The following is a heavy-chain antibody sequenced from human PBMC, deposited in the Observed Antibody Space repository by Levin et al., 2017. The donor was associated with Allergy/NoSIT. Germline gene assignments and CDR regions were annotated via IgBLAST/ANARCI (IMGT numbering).Heavy chain of an antibody. Sequence: GESLKISCAASGFTISSNYMSWVRQAPGKGLEWVSVIYSGGSTYYADSVKGRFTISRDNSKNTLYLQMNSLRAEDTAVYYCARDGAGLRLASRYYYYGMDVWGQGTTVTVSS. CDR3: ARDGAGLRLASRYYYYGMDV. CDR2: IYSGGST. CDR1: GFTISSNY. D-gene: IGHD3-10*01. V-gene: IGHV3-53*01. J-gene: IGHJ6*02.